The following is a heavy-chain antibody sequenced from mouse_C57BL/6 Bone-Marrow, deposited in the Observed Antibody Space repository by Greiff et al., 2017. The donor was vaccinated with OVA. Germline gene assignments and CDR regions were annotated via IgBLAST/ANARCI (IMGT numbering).Heavy chain of an antibody. CDR2: IRNKANGYTT. V-gene: IGHV7-3*01. CDR1: GFTFTDYY. Sequence: DVMLVESGGGLVQPGGSLSLSCAASGFTFTDYYMSWVRQPPGKALEWLGFIRNKANGYTTEYSASVKGRFTISRDNSQSILYLQMNDLRAEDSATYDCAIYMPVYYFDYWGQGTTLTVSS. CDR3: AIYMPVYYFDY. J-gene: IGHJ2*01.